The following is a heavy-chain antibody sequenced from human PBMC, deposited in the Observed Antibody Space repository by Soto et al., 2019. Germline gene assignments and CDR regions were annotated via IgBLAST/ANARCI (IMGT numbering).Heavy chain of an antibody. CDR1: GFTFSSYN. J-gene: IGHJ6*03. Sequence: EVQLVESGGGLVQPGGSLRLSCAASGFTFSSYNMNWVRQAPGKGLEWISDISLSSSTIFYAPSVKGRFTISRDNAKNSLYLQMNSLRAEDTAVYYCASDSRNYYSYMDVCGKGTTVTVSS. V-gene: IGHV3-48*01. CDR3: ASDSRNYYSYMDV. CDR2: ISLSSSTI.